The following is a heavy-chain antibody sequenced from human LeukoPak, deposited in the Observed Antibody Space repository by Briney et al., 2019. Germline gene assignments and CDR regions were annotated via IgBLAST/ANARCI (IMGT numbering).Heavy chain of an antibody. Sequence: GGSLRLSCAASGFTPSNYVMSWVRQAPGKGLEWVSAITGSGGETYYADSLKGRFSLSRDNSKNTLYLQMNSLRGEDTAVYYCAKRGDFDVLTGYYVPDFWGQGTLVTVSS. CDR1: GFTPSNYV. CDR2: ITGSGGET. J-gene: IGHJ4*02. CDR3: AKRGDFDVLTGYYVPDF. V-gene: IGHV3-23*01. D-gene: IGHD3-9*01.